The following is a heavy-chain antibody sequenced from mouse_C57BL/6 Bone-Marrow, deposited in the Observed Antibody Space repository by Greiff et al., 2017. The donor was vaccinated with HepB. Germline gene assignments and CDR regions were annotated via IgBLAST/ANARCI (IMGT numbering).Heavy chain of an antibody. V-gene: IGHV1-9*01. CDR1: GYTFTGYW. Sequence: VKLQESGAELMKPGASVKLSCKATGYTFTGYWIEWVKQRPGHGLEWIGEILPGSGSTNYNEKFKGKATFTAETSSNTAYMQLSSLTTEDSAICYWARSTAEEVPFFDCWGKGTPLTVSS. J-gene: IGHJ2*01. CDR3: ARSTAEEVPFFDC. CDR2: ILPGSGST.